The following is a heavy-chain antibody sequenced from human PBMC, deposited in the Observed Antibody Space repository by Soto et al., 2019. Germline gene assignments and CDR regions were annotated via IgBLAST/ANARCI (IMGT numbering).Heavy chain of an antibody. Sequence: QVQLVQSGAEVKKPGASVKVSCKASGYTFTSYDINWVRQATGQGLEWMGWMNPNSGNTGYAQKFQGRVTMTRNTSITTAYMELSSLISDYTALYYSATDNTSYGMDVWGQGTTVTVSS. D-gene: IGHD1-20*01. CDR3: ATDNTSYGMDV. CDR1: GYTFTSYD. V-gene: IGHV1-8*01. CDR2: MNPNSGNT. J-gene: IGHJ6*02.